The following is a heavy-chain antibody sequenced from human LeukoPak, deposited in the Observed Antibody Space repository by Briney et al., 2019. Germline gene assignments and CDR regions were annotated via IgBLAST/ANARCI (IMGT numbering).Heavy chain of an antibody. CDR2: IWYDGSNK. D-gene: IGHD1-1*01. J-gene: IGHJ4*02. V-gene: IGHV3-33*01. CDR1: GFTFSSYG. CDR3: ARDHNYAFDN. Sequence: GGSLRLSCAASGFTFSSYGMHWVRQAPGKGLERVAVIWYDGSNKYYADSVKGRFTISRDNSKNTLYLQMNSLRVEDTAVYYCARDHNYAFDNWGQGTLVSVAS.